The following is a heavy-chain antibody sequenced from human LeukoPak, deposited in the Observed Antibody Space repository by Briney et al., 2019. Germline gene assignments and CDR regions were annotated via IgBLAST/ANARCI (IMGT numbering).Heavy chain of an antibody. Sequence: GESLKIPCKGSGYSFTTYWIGWVRPMPRKGLEWVGSIYPGDSDTKYSPSFQGQVTISADKSISTAYLQWSSLKASDTAMYYCARHGGGYCRTTSCYLFDPWGQGTLVTVSS. D-gene: IGHD2-2*01. CDR1: GYSFTTYW. V-gene: IGHV5-51*01. CDR3: ARHGGGYCRTTSCYLFDP. CDR2: IYPGDSDT. J-gene: IGHJ5*02.